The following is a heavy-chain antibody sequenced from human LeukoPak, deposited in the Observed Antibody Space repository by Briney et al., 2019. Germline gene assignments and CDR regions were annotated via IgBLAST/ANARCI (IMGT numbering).Heavy chain of an antibody. CDR3: ARERVAEYDSSGYQSRDAFDI. J-gene: IGHJ3*02. CDR1: GYTFTSYG. D-gene: IGHD3-22*01. Sequence: GASVKVSCKASGYTFTSYGISWVRQAPGQGLEWMGWISAYNGNTNYAQKLQGRVTMTTDTSTSTAYMELRSLRSDDTAVYYCARERVAEYDSSGYQSRDAFDIWGQGTMVTVPS. CDR2: ISAYNGNT. V-gene: IGHV1-18*01.